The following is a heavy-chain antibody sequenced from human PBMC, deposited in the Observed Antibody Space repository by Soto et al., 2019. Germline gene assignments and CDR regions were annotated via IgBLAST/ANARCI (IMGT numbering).Heavy chain of an antibody. CDR3: ARGYGGNSAPFDY. D-gene: IGHD2-21*02. CDR1: GYIFTRYR. J-gene: IGHJ4*02. CDR2: IYPGDSDT. V-gene: IGHV5-51*01. Sequence: GESLKISCQGSGYIFTRYRIGWVRQMPGKGLEWMGVIYPGDSDTRYSPSFQGQVTISADKSINTAYLQWSSLKASDTAMYYCARGYGGNSAPFDYWGQGTLVTVSS.